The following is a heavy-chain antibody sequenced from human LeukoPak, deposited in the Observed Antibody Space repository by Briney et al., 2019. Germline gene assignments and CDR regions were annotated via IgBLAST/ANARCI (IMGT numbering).Heavy chain of an antibody. J-gene: IGHJ5*02. CDR3: ASQRYVLFDP. D-gene: IGHD3-16*01. V-gene: IGHV3-7*01. CDR1: GFRFSSYW. Sequence: PGGSLRLSCAASGFRFSSYWMSWVRQAPGKGLEWVANIKQDGSEKYYVDSVKGRFTISRDNAKNSLYLQMNSLRAEDTAVYYCASQRYVLFDPWGQGTLVTVSS. CDR2: IKQDGSEK.